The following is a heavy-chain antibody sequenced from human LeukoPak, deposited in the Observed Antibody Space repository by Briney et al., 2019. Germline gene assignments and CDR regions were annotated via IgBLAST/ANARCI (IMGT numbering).Heavy chain of an antibody. D-gene: IGHD6-19*01. CDR2: ISGSGDNT. J-gene: IGHJ4*02. V-gene: IGHV3-23*01. CDR3: AKRSGYTTGWLFDF. CDR1: ALTLSDHI. Sequence: GGSLRLSCTASALTLSDHIIDWVRQAPGKGLEWVSSISGSGDNTYYAESVKGRFTISRDNSKNTLFLQMNSLRAEDTAVFYCAKRSGYTTGWLFDFWGQGTLVTVSS.